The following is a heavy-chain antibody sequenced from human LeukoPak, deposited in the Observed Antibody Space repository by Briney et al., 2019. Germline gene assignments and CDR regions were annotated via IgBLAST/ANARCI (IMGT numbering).Heavy chain of an antibody. CDR3: ASTQGELGSDY. J-gene: IGHJ4*02. V-gene: IGHV4-34*01. Sequence: SETLSLTCAVYGGSFSGYYWSWIRQPPGKGLEWIGEINHSGSTNCNPSLKSRVTISVDTSKNQFSLKLSSVTAADTAVYYCASTQGELGSDYWGQGTLVTVSS. CDR1: GGSFSGYY. CDR2: INHSGST. D-gene: IGHD3-16*01.